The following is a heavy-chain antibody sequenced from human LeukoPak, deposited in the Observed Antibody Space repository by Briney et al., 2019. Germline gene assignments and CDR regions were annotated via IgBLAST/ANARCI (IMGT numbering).Heavy chain of an antibody. V-gene: IGHV6-1*01. CDR3: ARDILTVPYYYYYGMDV. CDR2: TYYRSKWYN. CDR1: GDSVSSNSAA. J-gene: IGHJ6*02. D-gene: IGHD3-9*01. Sequence: SQTLSLTCAISGDSVSSNSAAWNWIRQSPSRGLEWLGRTYYRSKWYNDYAVSVKSRITINPDTSKNQCSLQLNSVTPEDTAVYYCARDILTVPYYYYYGMDVWGQGTTVTVSS.